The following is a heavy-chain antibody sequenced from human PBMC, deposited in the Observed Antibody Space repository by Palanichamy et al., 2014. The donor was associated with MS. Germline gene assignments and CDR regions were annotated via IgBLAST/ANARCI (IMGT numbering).Heavy chain of an antibody. CDR2: ISGSGVST. J-gene: IGHJ5*01. CDR3: AKGPLGYCSEFNCYAWFDS. Sequence: EVQLLESGGGLVQPGGSLRLSCAASGLTFSHYAMGWVRQAPGKGLQWVSVISGSGVSTYDADSVKGRFTISRDNSKNMLYLHMDSLRAEDTARYYCAKGPLGYCSEFNCYAWFDSWGQGTLVTVSS. CDR1: GLTFSHYA. V-gene: IGHV3-23*01. D-gene: IGHD2-15*01.